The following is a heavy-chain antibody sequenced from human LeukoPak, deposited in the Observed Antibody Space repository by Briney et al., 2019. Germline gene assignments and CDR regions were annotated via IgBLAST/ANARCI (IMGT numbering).Heavy chain of an antibody. CDR3: AKGSGGSCFVFEDY. J-gene: IGHJ4*02. CDR1: GFTFSSYG. V-gene: IGHV3-30*18. D-gene: IGHD2-15*01. Sequence: GGSLRLSCAASGFTFSSYGMHWVRQAPGKGLEWVAVISYDGSNKYYADSVKGRFTISRDNSKNTLYLQMNSLRAEDTAVYCCAKGSGGSCFVFEDYGGQGTLVTVSS. CDR2: ISYDGSNK.